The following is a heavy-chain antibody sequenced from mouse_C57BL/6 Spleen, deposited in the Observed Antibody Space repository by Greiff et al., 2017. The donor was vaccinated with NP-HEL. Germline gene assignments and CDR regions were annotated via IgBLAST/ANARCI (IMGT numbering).Heavy chain of an antibody. D-gene: IGHD2-12*01. Sequence: EVQLVESEGGLVQPGSSMKLSCTASGFTFSDCYMAWVRQVPEKGLEWVANINYDGSSTYYLDSLKSRFIISRDNAKNILYLQMSSLKSEDTATYYCAREGDYSFYYFDYWGQGTTLTVSS. CDR2: INYDGSST. V-gene: IGHV5-16*01. CDR1: GFTFSDCY. CDR3: AREGDYSFYYFDY. J-gene: IGHJ2*01.